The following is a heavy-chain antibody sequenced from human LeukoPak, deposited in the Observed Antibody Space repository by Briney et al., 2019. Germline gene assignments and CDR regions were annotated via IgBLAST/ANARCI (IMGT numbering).Heavy chain of an antibody. CDR1: GGSFLGYY. CDR3: ARRSGVARGNYGGNGRVDY. CDR2: SNHSGST. V-gene: IGHV4-34*01. J-gene: IGHJ4*02. Sequence: SETVSLTFAVYGGSFLGYYWSWIRQPPAKGLEGIGESNHSGSTNYNPSLKSRVTISVDTSKNQFSLKLSSVTAADTAVYYCARRSGVARGNYGGNGRVDYWGQGTLVTVSS. D-gene: IGHD4-23*01.